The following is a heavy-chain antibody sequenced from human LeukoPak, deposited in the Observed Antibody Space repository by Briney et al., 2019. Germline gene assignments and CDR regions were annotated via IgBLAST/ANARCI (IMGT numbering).Heavy chain of an antibody. Sequence: GGSLTLSCAASGFPFSTYSMNWVRQAPGRGLEWVSSISSSSRYIYHPDSLKGRFTLSRDNAKNPQFLQMNSLRAEDTAVYYCARDLGPRTSCYDYWGQGTLVTVSS. V-gene: IGHV3-21*01. J-gene: IGHJ4*02. CDR1: GFPFSTYS. CDR3: ARDLGPRTSCYDY. CDR2: ISSSSRYI. D-gene: IGHD2-2*01.